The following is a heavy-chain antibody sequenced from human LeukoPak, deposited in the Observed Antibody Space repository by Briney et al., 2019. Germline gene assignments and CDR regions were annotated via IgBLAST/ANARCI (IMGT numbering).Heavy chain of an antibody. CDR2: INGSGGST. CDR3: AKRGTI. Sequence: GGSLRLSCAASGFTFSSYAMTWVRQAPGKGLEWVSDINGSGGSTYYADSVKGRFTISRDNYKYTLYMQIISLRDEDTAIYYCAKRGTIWGQGTLVTVSS. CDR1: GFTFSSYA. J-gene: IGHJ4*02. V-gene: IGHV3-23*01. D-gene: IGHD2-8*01.